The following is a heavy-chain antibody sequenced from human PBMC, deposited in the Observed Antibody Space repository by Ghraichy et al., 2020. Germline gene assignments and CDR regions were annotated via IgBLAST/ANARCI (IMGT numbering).Heavy chain of an antibody. CDR2: INAGNGNT. CDR3: ARDPGSYGSGSYFWFDP. V-gene: IGHV1-3*01. J-gene: IGHJ5*02. Sequence: ASVKVSCKASGYTFTSYAMHWVRQAPGQRLEWMGWINAGNGNTKYSQKFQGRVTITRDTSASTAYMELSSLRSEDTAVYYCARDPGSYGSGSYFWFDPWGQGTLVTVSS. D-gene: IGHD3-10*01. CDR1: GYTFTSYA.